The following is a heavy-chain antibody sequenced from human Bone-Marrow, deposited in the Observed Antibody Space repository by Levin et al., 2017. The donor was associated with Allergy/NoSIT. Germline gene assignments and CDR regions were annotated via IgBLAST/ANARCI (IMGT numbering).Heavy chain of an antibody. J-gene: IGHJ4*02. CDR2: IKQDGSEK. Sequence: PGGSLRLSCAASGFTFSSYWMSWVRQAPGKGLEWVANIKQDGSEKYYVDSVKGRFTISRDNAKNSLYLQMNSLRAEDTAVYYCARGARILFWSLFDYWGQGTLVTVSS. CDR1: GFTFSSYW. D-gene: IGHD2-8*02. CDR3: ARGARILFWSLFDY. V-gene: IGHV3-7*01.